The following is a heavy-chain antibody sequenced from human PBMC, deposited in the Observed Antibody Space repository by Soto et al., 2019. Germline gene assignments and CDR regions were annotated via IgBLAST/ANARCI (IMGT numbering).Heavy chain of an antibody. Sequence: SETLSLTCAVYDGSFNSFSGHYWSWIRQPPGKGLEWIGEINHSGNTNYNPSLKSRVTISVDTSKNQFSLKLSSVTAADTAVYYCARMVSILYYFDSWAQGTLVTVSS. V-gene: IGHV4-34*01. CDR1: DGSFNSFSGHY. J-gene: IGHJ4*02. D-gene: IGHD2-8*01. CDR2: INHSGNT. CDR3: ARMVSILYYFDS.